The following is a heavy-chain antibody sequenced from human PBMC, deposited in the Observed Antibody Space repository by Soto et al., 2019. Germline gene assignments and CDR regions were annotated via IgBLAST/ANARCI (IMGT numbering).Heavy chain of an antibody. Sequence: QVQLVESGGGMVQPGTSLRLSCAASGFTFNSLSLHWVRQRPDKGLEWVAVISHDGRVTFYADFVKGRFTVSSDNSKNTTYPPANTLRASDTAVYYCARATYGDIQYVDYLGQGTLVTVSS. V-gene: IGHV3-30*04. D-gene: IGHD2-8*01. CDR2: ISHDGRVT. J-gene: IGHJ4*02. CDR1: GFTFNSLS. CDR3: ARATYGDIQYVDY.